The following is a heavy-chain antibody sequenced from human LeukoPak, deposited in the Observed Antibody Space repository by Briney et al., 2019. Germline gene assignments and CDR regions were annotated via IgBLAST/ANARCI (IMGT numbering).Heavy chain of an antibody. CDR3: ARGEVAVAGTMGDYFDY. Sequence: SETLSLTCAVSGGSISSYYWSWIRQPPGKGLEWMGEINHSGNTNYNPSLKSRVTISVDTSKNQFSLKLSSVTAADTAVYYCARGEVAVAGTMGDYFDYWGQGTLVTVSS. V-gene: IGHV4-34*01. D-gene: IGHD6-19*01. CDR1: GGSISSYY. J-gene: IGHJ4*02. CDR2: INHSGNT.